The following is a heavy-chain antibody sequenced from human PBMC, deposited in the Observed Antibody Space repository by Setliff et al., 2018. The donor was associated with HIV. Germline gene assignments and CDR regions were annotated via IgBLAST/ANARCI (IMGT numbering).Heavy chain of an antibody. CDR3: AKGPNRTGRKPFDC. Sequence: PGGSLRLSCAASEFTFSSYAMNCVRQAPGKGLEWVSAISGSGDTTYYADSVKGRFTSSRDDSKNTVYLQMHGLGADGTALYYCAKGPNRTGRKPFDCWGQGTLVTVSS. CDR2: ISGSGDTT. CDR1: EFTFSSYA. V-gene: IGHV3-23*01. J-gene: IGHJ4*02.